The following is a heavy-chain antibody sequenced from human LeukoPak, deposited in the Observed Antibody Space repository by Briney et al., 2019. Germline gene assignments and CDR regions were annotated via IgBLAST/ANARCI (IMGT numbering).Heavy chain of an antibody. CDR1: GFSLTTAGVA. CDR2: ANWNDDK. Sequence: ESGPTLVKPTQTLTLTCSFSGFSLTTAGVAVVWIRQSPGKALDCLALANWNDDKRFSPSLRSRLTITKDTSKNQVVLSMTNLDPVDTATYFCAHRGLSGSLEYWGQGTLVTVSS. D-gene: IGHD1-20*01. CDR3: AHRGLSGSLEY. V-gene: IGHV2-5*01. J-gene: IGHJ4*02.